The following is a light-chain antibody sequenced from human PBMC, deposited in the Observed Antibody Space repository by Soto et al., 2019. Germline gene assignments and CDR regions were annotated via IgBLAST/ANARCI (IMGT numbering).Light chain of an antibody. CDR2: TSS. CDR1: QTISTY. Sequence: IQMTQSPSSLSSSVGDRITMTCRASQTISTYLILYQQKPGKAPKLLISTSSTLQSGVPSRFSGSGSGTEFTLSIRGLQPDDVATYFCQQSYQTPWTFGLGTKVEI. V-gene: IGKV1-39*01. CDR3: QQSYQTPWT. J-gene: IGKJ1*01.